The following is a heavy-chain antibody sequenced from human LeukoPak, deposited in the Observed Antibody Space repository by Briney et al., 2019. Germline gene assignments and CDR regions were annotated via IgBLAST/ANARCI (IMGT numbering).Heavy chain of an antibody. Sequence: PGGSLRLSCAASGFTFSSYAMSWVRQAPGKGLEWVSAISGSGGSTYYADSVKGRFTISRDNSKNTLYLQMNGLRAEDTAVYYCAKRRSYYDSSGYYGTADYWGQGTLVTVSS. J-gene: IGHJ4*02. CDR2: ISGSGGST. CDR3: AKRRSYYDSSGYYGTADY. V-gene: IGHV3-23*01. CDR1: GFTFSSYA. D-gene: IGHD3-22*01.